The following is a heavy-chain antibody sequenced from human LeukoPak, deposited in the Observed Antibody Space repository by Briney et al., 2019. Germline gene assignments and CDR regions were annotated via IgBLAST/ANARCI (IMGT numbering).Heavy chain of an antibody. CDR3: ARDAVAGTYDY. Sequence: SETLSLTCTVSGGSISSGGYYWSWIRQHPGKGLEWIGYIYYSGSTYYNPSLKSRVTISVDTSKNQFSLKLSSVTAADTAVYYCARDAVAGTYDYWGQGTLVTVSS. CDR1: GGSISSGGYY. D-gene: IGHD6-19*01. CDR2: IYYSGST. V-gene: IGHV4-31*03. J-gene: IGHJ4*02.